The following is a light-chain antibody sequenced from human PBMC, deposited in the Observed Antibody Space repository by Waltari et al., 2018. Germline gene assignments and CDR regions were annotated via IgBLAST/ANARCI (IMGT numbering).Light chain of an antibody. CDR3: QSYDTDVSGSSVV. CDR2: GNN. CDR1: SSNLGAGYD. J-gene: IGLJ2*01. Sequence: QSVLTQPPSVSGAPGQRVTISCTGSSSNLGAGYDVLWYQHLPGKAPKLLIYGNNNRPSGGPDRFSGSKSGTSASLAITGLRAEDEADYYCQSYDTDVSGSSVVFGGGTKLTVL. V-gene: IGLV1-40*01.